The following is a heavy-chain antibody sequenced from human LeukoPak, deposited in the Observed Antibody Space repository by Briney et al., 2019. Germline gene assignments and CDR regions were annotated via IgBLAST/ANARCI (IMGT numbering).Heavy chain of an antibody. J-gene: IGHJ6*02. V-gene: IGHV3-23*01. D-gene: IGHD2-15*01. CDR1: GFTFTNYA. CDR3: AKEYCSGDNCHSYGMDV. CDR2: ISGRGGSA. Sequence: GGSLRLSCAASGFTFTNYAMTWVRQAPGKGLEWVSGISGRGGSAYYADSVNGRFTISRDNSKNTVYLQMSSLRAEDTAIYYCAKEYCSGDNCHSYGMDVWGQGTTVTVSS.